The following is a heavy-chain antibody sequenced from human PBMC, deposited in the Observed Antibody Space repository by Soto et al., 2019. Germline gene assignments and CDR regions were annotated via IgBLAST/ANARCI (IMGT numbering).Heavy chain of an antibody. J-gene: IGHJ6*03. CDR3: VRHDPANYNNYRDS. V-gene: IGHV4-34*01. CDR1: GGSFSAYY. Sequence: SETLSLTCAVYGGSFSAYYWSWIRHPPGKGREWIGEINHSGSTNYNPSLKNRVTITVDTSKNQFSLKLSSVTAADTAVYYCVRHDPANYNNYRDSGGKGPTFT. CDR2: INHSGST. D-gene: IGHD3-16*01.